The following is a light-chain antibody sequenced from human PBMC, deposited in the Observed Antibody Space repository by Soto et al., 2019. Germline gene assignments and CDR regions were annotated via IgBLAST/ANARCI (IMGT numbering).Light chain of an antibody. J-gene: IGKJ2*01. CDR2: DAS. Sequence: PGERATLSCRASQRVSSYLAWYQQKPGQAPRLLIYDASKRATGIPARFSGRGSGTDFTLTISSLEPEDFAVYYCQQRSTWPPMYTFGQGTKLEIK. CDR1: QRVSSY. V-gene: IGKV3-11*01. CDR3: QQRSTWPPMYT.